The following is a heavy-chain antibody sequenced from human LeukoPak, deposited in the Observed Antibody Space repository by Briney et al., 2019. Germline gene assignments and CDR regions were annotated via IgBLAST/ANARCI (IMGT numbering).Heavy chain of an antibody. CDR2: ISSNGGST. D-gene: IGHD3-3*01. CDR1: GFTFSSYA. J-gene: IGHJ4*02. V-gene: IGHV3-64*01. Sequence: GGSLRLSCAASGFTFSSYAMSWVRQAPGKGLEWVSAISSNGGSTYYANSVKGRFTISRDNSKNTLYLQMGSLRAEDMAVYYCARARVIIDYFDYWGQGTLVTVSS. CDR3: ARARVIIDYFDY.